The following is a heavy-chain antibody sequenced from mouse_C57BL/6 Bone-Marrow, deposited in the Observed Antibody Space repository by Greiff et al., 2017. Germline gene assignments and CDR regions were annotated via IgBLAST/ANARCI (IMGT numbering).Heavy chain of an antibody. CDR2: ISSGGSYT. J-gene: IGHJ2*01. D-gene: IGHD4-1*01. CDR3: ARRLGPHFDY. CDR1: GFTFSSYG. V-gene: IGHV5-6*01. Sequence: DVQLVESGGDLVKPGGSLKLSCAASGFTFSSYGMSWVRQTPDKRLEWVATISSGGSYTYYPDSVKGRFTISRDNAKNTLYLQMSSLKSEDTAMYYCARRLGPHFDYWGQGTTLTVSS.